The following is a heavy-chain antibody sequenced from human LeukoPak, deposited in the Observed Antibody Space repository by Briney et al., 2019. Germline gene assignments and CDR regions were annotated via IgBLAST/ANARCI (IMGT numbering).Heavy chain of an antibody. CDR3: AREKAVAGLNWFDP. V-gene: IGHV4-34*01. CDR1: GGSFSGYY. Sequence: SETLSLTCAVYGGSFSGYYWSWIRQPPGKGLEWIGEINHSGSTNYNPSLKSRVTISVDTSKNQFSLKLSSVTAADTAVYYCAREKAVAGLNWFDPWGQGTLVTVSS. J-gene: IGHJ5*02. CDR2: INHSGST. D-gene: IGHD6-19*01.